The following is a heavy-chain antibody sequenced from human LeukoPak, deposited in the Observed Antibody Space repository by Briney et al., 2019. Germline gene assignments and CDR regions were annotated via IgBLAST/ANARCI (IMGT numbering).Heavy chain of an antibody. CDR3: AKEGSGGYFDY. Sequence: TGGSLRLSCAASGFTFSSYGMHWVRQAPGKGLEWVAVISYDGSNKYYADSVKGRFTISRDNSKNTLYLQMNSLRAEDTAVYYCAKEGSGGYFDYWGQGTLVTVSS. J-gene: IGHJ4*02. CDR1: GFTFSSYG. D-gene: IGHD3-16*01. V-gene: IGHV3-30*18. CDR2: ISYDGSNK.